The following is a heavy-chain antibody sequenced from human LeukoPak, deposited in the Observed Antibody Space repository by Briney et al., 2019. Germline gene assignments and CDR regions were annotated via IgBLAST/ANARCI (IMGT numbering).Heavy chain of an antibody. J-gene: IGHJ4*02. CDR2: ISWNSGSI. D-gene: IGHD3-22*01. CDR1: GFTFSSYG. Sequence: GGSLRLSCAASGFTFSSYGMHWVRQAPGKGLEWVSGISWNSGSIGYADSVKGRFTISRDNAKNSLYLQMNSLRAEDTALYYCAKAFDMLSRDSSGNFDYWGQGTLVTVSS. V-gene: IGHV3-9*01. CDR3: AKAFDMLSRDSSGNFDY.